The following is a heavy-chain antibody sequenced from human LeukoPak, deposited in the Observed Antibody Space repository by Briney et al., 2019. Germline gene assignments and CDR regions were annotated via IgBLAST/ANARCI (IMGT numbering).Heavy chain of an antibody. CDR2: IGTGVNNV. Sequence: GASLRLSCAASGFTFSSSGLGWVRHAPGKGLECVSAIGTGVNNVNYADSVKGRLTISRDNSKNTLYLQMNSLRAEDTAVYYCAKTGPYYFDDWGQGILVTVSS. J-gene: IGHJ4*02. CDR1: GFTFSSSG. D-gene: IGHD1-1*01. CDR3: AKTGPYYFDD. V-gene: IGHV3-23*01.